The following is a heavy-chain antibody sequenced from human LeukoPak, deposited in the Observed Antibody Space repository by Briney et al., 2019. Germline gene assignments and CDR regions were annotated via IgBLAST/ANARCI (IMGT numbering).Heavy chain of an antibody. Sequence: PSETLSLTCAVYGGSFSGYYWSWIRQPPGKGLEWIGEINHSGSTNYNPSLKSRVTISVDTSKNQFSLKLSSVTAADTAVYYCASASVDTAMVTGPYYYYYMDVWGKGTTVTVSS. CDR3: ASASVDTAMVTGPYYYYYMDV. V-gene: IGHV4-34*01. D-gene: IGHD5-18*01. J-gene: IGHJ6*03. CDR2: INHSGST. CDR1: GGSFSGYY.